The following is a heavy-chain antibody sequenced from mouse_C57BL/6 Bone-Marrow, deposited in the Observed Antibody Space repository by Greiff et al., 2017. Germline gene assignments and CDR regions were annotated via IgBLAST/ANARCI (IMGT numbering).Heavy chain of an antibody. V-gene: IGHV1-74*01. CDR3: ALGLPPYAVDY. D-gene: IGHD3-1*01. CDR2: IHPSDSDT. J-gene: IGHJ4*01. Sequence: VQLQQPGAELVRPGASVKLSCTASGYTFTSYCMHWVKQRPGQGLEWIGRIHPSDSDTNYNQKFTGKATLTVDPSSSTAYMQLSSLTSEDSAVSYCALGLPPYAVDYWGQGTSVTVSS. CDR1: GYTFTSYC.